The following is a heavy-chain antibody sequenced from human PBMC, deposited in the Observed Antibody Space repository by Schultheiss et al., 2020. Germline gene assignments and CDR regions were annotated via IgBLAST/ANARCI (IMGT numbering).Heavy chain of an antibody. CDR3: AKDHMARNGKFDAFDI. D-gene: IGHD1-26*01. CDR2: ISYDGSNK. V-gene: IGHV3-30*18. CDR1: GFTFSSYG. J-gene: IGHJ3*02. Sequence: WGSLRLSCAASGFTFSSYGMHWVRQAPGKGLEWVAVISYDGSNKYYADSVKGRFTISRDNSQNTLHLQMNSLRTEDTAVYYCAKDHMARNGKFDAFDIWGQGTMVTVSS.